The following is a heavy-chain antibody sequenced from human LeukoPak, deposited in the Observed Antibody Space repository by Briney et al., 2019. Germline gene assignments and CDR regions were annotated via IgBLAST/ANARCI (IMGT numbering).Heavy chain of an antibody. V-gene: IGHV4-34*01. D-gene: IGHD3-3*01. CDR2: INHSGST. CDR3: ARGLSELRFLEWLLLDAFDI. CDR1: GGSFSGYY. J-gene: IGHJ3*02. Sequence: SETLSLTCAVYGGSFSGYYWSWIRQPPGKGLEWIGEINHSGSTNYNPSLKSRVTIPVDTSKNQFSLKLSSVTAADTAVYYCARGLSELRFLEWLLLDAFDIWGQGTMVTVSS.